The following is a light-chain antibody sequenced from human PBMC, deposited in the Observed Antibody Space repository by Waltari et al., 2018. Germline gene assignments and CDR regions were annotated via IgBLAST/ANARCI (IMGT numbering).Light chain of an antibody. CDR2: GTN. V-gene: IGLV1-40*02. CDR1: SSNIGAAPE. CDR3: QSFDTSLSDGVV. J-gene: IGLJ2*01. Sequence: QSILTQPPSVSGAPGQRVTISCTGSSSNIGAAPEVPWYQAFHGRGPKLLIDGTNHRPSGVPDRCSGSKSGTSASLTITGLQAEDEADYYCQSFDTSLSDGVVFGGGTKV.